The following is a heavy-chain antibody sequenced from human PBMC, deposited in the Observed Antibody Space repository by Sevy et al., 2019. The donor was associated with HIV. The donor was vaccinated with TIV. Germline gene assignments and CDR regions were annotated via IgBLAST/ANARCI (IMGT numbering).Heavy chain of an antibody. Sequence: GGSLRLSCAASGFTFSSYSMNWVRQAPGKGLEWVSSISSSSSYIYYADSVKGRFTISRDNAKNSLYLQMNSLRVDDTAVYFCVRDGGCSSTSCLLYFDSWGQGALVTVSS. CDR3: VRDGGCSSTSCLLYFDS. V-gene: IGHV3-21*01. CDR2: ISSSSSYI. CDR1: GFTFSSYS. J-gene: IGHJ4*02. D-gene: IGHD2-2*01.